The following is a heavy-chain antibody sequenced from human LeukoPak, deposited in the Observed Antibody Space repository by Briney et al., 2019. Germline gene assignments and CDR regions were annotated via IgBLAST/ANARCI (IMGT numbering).Heavy chain of an antibody. CDR3: TSYSGPGAFDF. CDR2: ISSSSSTI. D-gene: IGHD2-15*01. Sequence: PGGSLRLSCAASGFTFSTYNMTWVRQAPGKGLEWVSYISSSSSTIFYADSVKGRFTVSRDNAKNSLYLQMNSLRVEDTAVYYCTSYSGPGAFDFWGQGTMVTVSS. V-gene: IGHV3-48*01. CDR1: GFTFSTYN. J-gene: IGHJ3*01.